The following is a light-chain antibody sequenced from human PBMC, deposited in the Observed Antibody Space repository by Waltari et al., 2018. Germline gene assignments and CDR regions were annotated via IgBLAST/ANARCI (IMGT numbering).Light chain of an antibody. J-gene: IGLJ3*02. CDR1: SGHSSNV. CDR2: VNSDGSQ. V-gene: IGLV4-69*01. CDR3: QTGGHGTWV. Sequence: QLVLPQSPSASASLGASVKLTCTPSSGHSSNVIAWHQQQPEKGPRFLMKVNSDGSQSKGRKIPDRFSGSSSGAEHYLTISSLQSEDEADYYCQTGGHGTWVFGGGTKLTVL.